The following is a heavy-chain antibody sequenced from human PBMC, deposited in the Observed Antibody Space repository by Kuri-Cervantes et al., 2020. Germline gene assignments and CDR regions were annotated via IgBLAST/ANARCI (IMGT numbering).Heavy chain of an antibody. CDR3: ARGTAYNFWSGKYYFDN. Sequence: SVKVSCKTSGYTFSSYAISWVRQAPGQGLEWMGGIIPMFGTAKYAQQFQGRVTITTDESTSKVYMELSGLKSEDTAVYYCARGTAYNFWSGKYYFDNWGQGTLVTVSS. J-gene: IGHJ4*02. CDR2: IIPMFGTA. CDR1: GYTFSSYA. V-gene: IGHV1-69*05. D-gene: IGHD3-3*01.